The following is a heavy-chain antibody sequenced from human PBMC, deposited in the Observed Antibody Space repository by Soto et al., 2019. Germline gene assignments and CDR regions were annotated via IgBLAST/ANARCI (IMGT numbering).Heavy chain of an antibody. D-gene: IGHD3-22*01. J-gene: IGHJ6*02. CDR1: GRTFSRNV. CDR2: IIPVFRAP. Sequence: VSCKAFGRTFSRNVINWVRQAPGQGLEWIGGIIPVFRAPNYAQRFQGRVTITADKSTSTAYMELSSLRSEDTAIYFCARATYHNDSSGPYFYYYFAMDVWGQGTTVTAS. CDR3: ARATYHNDSSGPYFYYYFAMDV. V-gene: IGHV1-69*06.